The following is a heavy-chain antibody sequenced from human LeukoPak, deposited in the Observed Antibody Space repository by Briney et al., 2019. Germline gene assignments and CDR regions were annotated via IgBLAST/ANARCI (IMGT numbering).Heavy chain of an antibody. J-gene: IGHJ4*02. Sequence: GASVKVSCKASGYTFTGYYMHWVRQAPGQGLEWMGWTNPNSGGTNYAQKFQGRVTMTRDTSISTAYMELSRLRSDDTAVYYCARNYGSGSYWWSNYYFDYWGQGTLVTVSS. CDR1: GYTFTGYY. D-gene: IGHD3-10*01. CDR2: TNPNSGGT. V-gene: IGHV1-2*02. CDR3: ARNYGSGSYWWSNYYFDY.